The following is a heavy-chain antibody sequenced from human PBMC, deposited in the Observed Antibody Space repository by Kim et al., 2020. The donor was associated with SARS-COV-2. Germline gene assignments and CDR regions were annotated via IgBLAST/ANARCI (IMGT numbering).Heavy chain of an antibody. CDR3: AKDLEYSSSSGGYYFDY. D-gene: IGHD6-6*01. V-gene: IGHV3-9*01. CDR1: GFTFDDYA. J-gene: IGHJ4*02. CDR2: ISWNSGSI. Sequence: GGSLRLSCAASGFTFDDYAMHWVRQAPGKGLEWVSGISWNSGSIGYADSVKGRFTISRDNAKNSLYLQMNSLRAEDTALYYCAKDLEYSSSSGGYYFDYWGQGTLVTVSS.